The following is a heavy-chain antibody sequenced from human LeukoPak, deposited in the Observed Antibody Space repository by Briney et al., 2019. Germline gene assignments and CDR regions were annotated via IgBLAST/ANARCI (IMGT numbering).Heavy chain of an antibody. J-gene: IGHJ4*02. CDR3: ARDRTRIAAAVSWYFDY. V-gene: IGHV1-69*04. CDR2: IIPILGIA. Sequence: GASVKVSCKASGDTFNRSAISWVRQAPGQGLEWMGRIIPILGIANYAQKFQGRVTITADKSTSTAYMELSSLRSEDTAVYYCARDRTRIAAAVSWYFDYWGQGTLVTVSS. D-gene: IGHD6-13*01. CDR1: GDTFNRSA.